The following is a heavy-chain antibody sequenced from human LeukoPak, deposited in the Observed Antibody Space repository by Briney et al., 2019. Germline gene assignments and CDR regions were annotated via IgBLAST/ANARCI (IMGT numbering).Heavy chain of an antibody. CDR3: ARNDPDSSED. CDR1: GFIFSNYP. J-gene: IGHJ4*02. Sequence: GGSLRLSCAASGFIFSNYPMHWVRQAPGKGLEWVAVISADGNNEHYADSAKGRFTLSRDNAKSTAYLQMNGLRSEDTAVYYCARNDPDSSEDWGQGTLVTVSS. V-gene: IGHV3-30-3*01. CDR2: ISADGNNE. D-gene: IGHD3-22*01.